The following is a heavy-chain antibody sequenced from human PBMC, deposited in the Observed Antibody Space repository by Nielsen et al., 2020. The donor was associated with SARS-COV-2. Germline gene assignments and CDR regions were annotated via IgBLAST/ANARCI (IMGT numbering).Heavy chain of an antibody. CDR1: GFTFSSYA. CDR2: ISYDGSNK. D-gene: IGHD3-22*01. J-gene: IGHJ5*02. V-gene: IGHV3-30*04. Sequence: GESLKISCAASGFTFSSYAMHWVRQAPGKGLEWVAVISYDGSNKYYADSVKGRFTISRDNSKNTLYLQMNSLRAEDTAVYYCARESYYDSSFDPWGQGTLVTVSS. CDR3: ARESYYDSSFDP.